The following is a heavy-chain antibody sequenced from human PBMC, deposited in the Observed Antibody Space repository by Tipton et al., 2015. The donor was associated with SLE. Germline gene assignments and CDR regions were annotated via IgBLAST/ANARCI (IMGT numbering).Heavy chain of an antibody. Sequence: TLSLTCTVSGGSVSSGSHYWNWFRQPAGKGLEWIAYISYSGDTKYNPSLKSRVTISVDTSKNQFSLKLSSVTAADTALYYCARGASSLDYWGLGTLVTVS. V-gene: IGHV4-61*10. CDR2: ISYSGDT. D-gene: IGHD6-6*01. CDR1: GGSVSSGSHY. J-gene: IGHJ4*02. CDR3: ARGASSLDY.